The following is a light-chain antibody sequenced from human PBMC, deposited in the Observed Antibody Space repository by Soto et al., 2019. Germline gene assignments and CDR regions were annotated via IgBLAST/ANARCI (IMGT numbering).Light chain of an antibody. CDR2: KAS. Sequence: DIQITQSPSTLSGSVGDRVTIPCRASQTISSWLAWYQQTTGKPPKLLIYKASTLKSGVPSRFSGSGSGTEFTLSISRLQPDDFETYYCQHYNSSSEAFGQGTKV. CDR1: QTISSW. CDR3: QHYNSSSEA. V-gene: IGKV1-5*03. J-gene: IGKJ1*01.